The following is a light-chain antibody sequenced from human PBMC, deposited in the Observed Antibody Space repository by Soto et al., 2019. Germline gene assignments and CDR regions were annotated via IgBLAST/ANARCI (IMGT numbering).Light chain of an antibody. V-gene: IGKV1-27*01. CDR2: AAS. Sequence: DIQMTQSPSSLSASIGDRATITCRTSQDISNSLAWYQQKPGKAPKLLIFAASTLQSGVPSRFSGGGSGTAFTLTISSLQPEDVATYYCQKYNFAPWTFGQGTKVEI. J-gene: IGKJ1*01. CDR1: QDISNS. CDR3: QKYNFAPWT.